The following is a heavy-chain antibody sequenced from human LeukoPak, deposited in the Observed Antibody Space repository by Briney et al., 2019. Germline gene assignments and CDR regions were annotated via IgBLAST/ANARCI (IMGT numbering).Heavy chain of an antibody. CDR2: ISSSSSYI. D-gene: IGHD1-26*01. V-gene: IGHV3-21*01. CDR1: GFTFSSYS. Sequence: GGSLRLSCAASGFTFSSYSMNWVRQAPGKGLEWVSSISSSSSYIYYADSVKGRFTISRDNAKNSLYLQMNSLRAEDTAVYYCARDHGSGSHYGRYHCWGQGTLVTVSS. CDR3: ARDHGSGSHYGRYHC. J-gene: IGHJ4*02.